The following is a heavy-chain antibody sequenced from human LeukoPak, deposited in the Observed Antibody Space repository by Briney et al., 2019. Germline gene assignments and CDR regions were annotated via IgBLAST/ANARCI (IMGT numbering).Heavy chain of an antibody. J-gene: IGHJ4*02. CDR2: ISYDGSNK. D-gene: IGHD2-2*01. Sequence: PGGSLRLSCAASGFTFSSYAMHWVRQAPGKGLEWVAVISYDGSNKYYADSVKGRFTISRDNSKNTLYLQMNSLRAEDTAVYYCAKDFCSSTSCYEYGEFDYWGQGTLVTVSS. V-gene: IGHV3-30-3*01. CDR1: GFTFSSYA. CDR3: AKDFCSSTSCYEYGEFDY.